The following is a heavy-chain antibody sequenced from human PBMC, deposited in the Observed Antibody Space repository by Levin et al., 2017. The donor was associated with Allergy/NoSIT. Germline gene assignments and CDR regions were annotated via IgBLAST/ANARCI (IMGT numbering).Heavy chain of an antibody. CDR3: ARAPVAHTYYYGMDV. V-gene: IGHV3-7*04. J-gene: IGHJ6*02. Sequence: GGSLRLSCAASGFTFSSYWMSWVRQAPGKGLEWVANIKQDGTEKYYVDSVKGRFTISRDNAKNSLCLQMNSLRAEDTAVYYCARAPVAHTYYYGMDVWGQGTTVTVSS. CDR2: IKQDGTEK. CDR1: GFTFSSYW.